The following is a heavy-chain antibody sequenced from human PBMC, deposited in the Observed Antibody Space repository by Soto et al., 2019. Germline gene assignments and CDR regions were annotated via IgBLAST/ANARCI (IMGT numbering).Heavy chain of an antibody. Sequence: ESGPTLVNPTQTLTLTCTFSGFSLSSIGMCVSWIRQPAGKALEWLALIDWDGDEYYSTSLETRLTISKDTSKNQVVLTMSNMDPVDTATYYCARSITRSGFFNWFDSWGQGTLVTVSS. V-gene: IGHV2-70*01. CDR2: IDWDGDE. D-gene: IGHD3-3*01. J-gene: IGHJ5*01. CDR3: ARSITRSGFFNWFDS. CDR1: GFSLSSIGMC.